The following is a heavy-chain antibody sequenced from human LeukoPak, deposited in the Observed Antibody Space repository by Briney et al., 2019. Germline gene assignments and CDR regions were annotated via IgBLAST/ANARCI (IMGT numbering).Heavy chain of an antibody. J-gene: IGHJ3*02. CDR1: GFTFSSYW. D-gene: IGHD3-16*01. V-gene: IGHV3-7*03. CDR2: IKQDGSEK. CDR3: TTGELRFRDAFDI. Sequence: GGSLRLSCAASGFTFSSYWMSWVRQAPGKGLEWVANIKQDGSEKYYVDSVKGRFTISRDNAKNSLYPQMNSLRAEDTAVYYCTTGELRFRDAFDIWGQGTMVTVSS.